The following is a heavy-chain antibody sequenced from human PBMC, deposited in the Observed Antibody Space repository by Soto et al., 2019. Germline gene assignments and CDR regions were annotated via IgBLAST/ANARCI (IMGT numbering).Heavy chain of an antibody. CDR3: ARVERREAFYTKIEYYFDY. V-gene: IGHV1-8*01. Sequence: ASVKVSCKASGYTFINYDINWVRHATGQGLEWMGWMNPNSGNTGYAQRFQGRVTLTRNTSISTAYMELSSLKSEDTAVYYCARVERREAFYTKIEYYFDYGGPGSLVTVSS. D-gene: IGHD3-3*02. CDR2: MNPNSGNT. J-gene: IGHJ4*02. CDR1: GYTFINYD.